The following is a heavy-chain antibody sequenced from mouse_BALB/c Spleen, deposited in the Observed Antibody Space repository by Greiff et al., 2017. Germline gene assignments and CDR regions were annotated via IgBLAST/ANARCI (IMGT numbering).Heavy chain of an antibody. J-gene: IGHJ2*01. CDR3: ARGNERGYYFDY. Sequence: EVQRVESGPGLVKPSQSLSLTCSVTGYSITSGYYWNWIRQFPGNKLEWMGYISYDGSNNYNPSLKNRISITRDTSKNQFFLKLNSVTTEDTATYYCARGNERGYYFDYWGQGTTLTVSS. CDR1: GYSITSGYY. CDR2: ISYDGSN. V-gene: IGHV3-6*02.